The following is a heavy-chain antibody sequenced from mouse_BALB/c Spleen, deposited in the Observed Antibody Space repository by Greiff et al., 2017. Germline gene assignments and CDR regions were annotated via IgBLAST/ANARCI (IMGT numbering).Heavy chain of an antibody. D-gene: IGHD2-1*01. J-gene: IGHJ3*01. Sequence: EVQLQQSGTVLARPGASVKMSCKASGYTFTSYWMHWVKQRPGQGLEWIGAIYPGNSDTSYNQKFKGKAKLTAVTSTSTAYMELSSLTNEDSAVYYCTRKGGNFGFFAYWGQGTLVTVSA. CDR2: IYPGNSDT. CDR3: TRKGGNFGFFAY. CDR1: GYTFTSYW. V-gene: IGHV1-5*01.